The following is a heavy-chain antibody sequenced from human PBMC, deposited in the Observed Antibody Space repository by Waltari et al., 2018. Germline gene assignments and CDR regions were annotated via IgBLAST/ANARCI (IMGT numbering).Heavy chain of an antibody. J-gene: IGHJ4*02. D-gene: IGHD2-2*01. V-gene: IGHV1-69*01. Sequence: QVQLVQSGAEVKKPGSSVKVSCKASGGTFSSYAISWVRQAPGQGLEWMGGIIPIFGTANYAQKFQGRVTITADESTSTAYMELSSLRSEDTAVYYCARNGGYCSSASCWDFDYWGQGTLVTVSS. CDR1: GGTFSSYA. CDR2: IIPIFGTA. CDR3: ARNGGYCSSASCWDFDY.